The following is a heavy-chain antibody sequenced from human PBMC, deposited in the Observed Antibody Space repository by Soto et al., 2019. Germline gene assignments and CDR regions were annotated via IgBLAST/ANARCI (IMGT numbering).Heavy chain of an antibody. Sequence: EVQLVESGGGLVKPGGSLRLSCAASGFTFSSYSMNWVRQAPGKGLEWVSSISSSSSYIYYADSVKGRFTISRDNAKNSLYLQMNSLRAEDTAVYYCARDRPTVGPRVFDYWGQGTLVTVSS. CDR2: ISSSSSYI. J-gene: IGHJ4*02. D-gene: IGHD4-4*01. CDR1: GFTFSSYS. V-gene: IGHV3-21*01. CDR3: ARDRPTVGPRVFDY.